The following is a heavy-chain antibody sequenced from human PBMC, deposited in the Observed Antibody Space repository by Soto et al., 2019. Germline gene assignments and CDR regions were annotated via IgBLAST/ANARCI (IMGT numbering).Heavy chain of an antibody. V-gene: IGHV3-30-3*01. J-gene: IGHJ4*02. CDR3: ARDYNIDY. CDR2: ISYDGSNK. Sequence: GGSLRLSCAASGFTFRSYAMHWVRQAPGKGLERVAIISYDGSNKYYADSVKGRFTISRDNSKNTLYLQMNSLRDEDTAVYYCARDYNIDYWGQGTLVTVSS. CDR1: GFTFRSYA. D-gene: IGHD1-1*01.